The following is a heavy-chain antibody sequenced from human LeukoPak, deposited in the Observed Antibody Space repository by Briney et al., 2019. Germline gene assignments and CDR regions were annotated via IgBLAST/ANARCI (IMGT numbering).Heavy chain of an antibody. CDR3: AKDPQFVVVPAAHNNWFDP. J-gene: IGHJ5*02. V-gene: IGHV3-23*01. CDR2: ISGSGGST. D-gene: IGHD2-2*01. CDR1: GFTFSSYA. Sequence: GGSLRLSCAASGFTFSSYAMSWVRQAPGKGLEWVSAISGSGGSTYYADSVKGRFTISRDISKNTLYLQMNSLRAEDTAVYYCAKDPQFVVVPAAHNNWFDPWGQGTLVTVSS.